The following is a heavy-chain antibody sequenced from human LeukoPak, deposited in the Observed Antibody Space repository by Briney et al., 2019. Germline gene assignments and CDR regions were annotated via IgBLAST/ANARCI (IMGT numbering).Heavy chain of an antibody. CDR1: GFTFSSHG. V-gene: IGHV3-23*01. J-gene: IGHJ4*02. Sequence: GGSLRLSCAASGFTFSSHGMNWVRQAPGKGLEWVSGIGGSGGFITYYADSVKGRFTVSRDNSKNTLYLQMNSLRADDTAIYYCARDLGWLHYADWGQGALVTVSS. CDR2: IGGSGGFIT. CDR3: ARDLGWLHYAD. D-gene: IGHD5-12*01.